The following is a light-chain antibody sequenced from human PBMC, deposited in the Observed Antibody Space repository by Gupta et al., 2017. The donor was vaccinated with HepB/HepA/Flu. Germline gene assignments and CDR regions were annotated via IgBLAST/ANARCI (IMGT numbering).Light chain of an antibody. CDR3: NSRDSSGNHQV. CDR1: SLRSYY. V-gene: IGLV3-19*01. J-gene: IGLJ1*01. CDR2: GKN. Sequence: SSELTQDPAVSVALGQTVRITCQGDSLRSYYASWYQQKPGQAPVLVIYGKNNRPSGIPDRFSGSSSGNAAYLTITGAQAEDEADYYCNSRDSSGNHQVFGTGTKVT.